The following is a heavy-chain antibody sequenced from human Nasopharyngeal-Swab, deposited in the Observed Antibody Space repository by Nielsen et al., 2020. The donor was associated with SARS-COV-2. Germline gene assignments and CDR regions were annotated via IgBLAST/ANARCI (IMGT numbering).Heavy chain of an antibody. V-gene: IGHV5-51*01. J-gene: IGHJ4*02. D-gene: IGHD2-21*02. CDR3: ARQRSRSVVTVDY. Sequence: GESLKISCKGSGYSFTSYWIGWVRQMPGEGLERMGIIYPGDSDTRYSPSFQGQVTISADKSISTAYLQWSSLKASDTAMYYCARQRSRSVVTVDYWGQGTLVTVSS. CDR2: IYPGDSDT. CDR1: GYSFTSYW.